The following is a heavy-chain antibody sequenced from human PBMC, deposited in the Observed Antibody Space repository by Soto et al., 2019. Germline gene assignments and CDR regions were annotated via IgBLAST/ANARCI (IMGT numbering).Heavy chain of an antibody. CDR3: ASRDPGTSVDY. V-gene: IGHV4-4*02. CDR1: GGSFTSNNW. CDR2: IYRTGST. D-gene: IGHD1-7*01. J-gene: IGHJ4*02. Sequence: ASETLSLTCAVSGGSFTSNNWWTWVRQPPGQGLEWIGEIYRTGSTNYNPSLKSRVTISLDKSENQFSLKVTSLTAADTAVYYCASRDPGTSVDYWGQGTLVTVSS.